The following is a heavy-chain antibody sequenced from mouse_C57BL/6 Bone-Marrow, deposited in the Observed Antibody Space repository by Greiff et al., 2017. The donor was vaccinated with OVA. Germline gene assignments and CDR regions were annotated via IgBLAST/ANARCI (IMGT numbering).Heavy chain of an antibody. CDR3: ARGVYGSGFAY. Sequence: QVQLQQSGAELVRPGTSVKMSCKASGYTFTNYWIGWAKQRPGHGLEWIGDIYPGGGYTNYNEKFKGKATLTADKSSSTAYMQFSSLTSEDSAIYYCARGVYGSGFAYWGQGTLVTVSA. V-gene: IGHV1-63*01. J-gene: IGHJ3*01. D-gene: IGHD1-1*01. CDR1: GYTFTNYW. CDR2: IYPGGGYT.